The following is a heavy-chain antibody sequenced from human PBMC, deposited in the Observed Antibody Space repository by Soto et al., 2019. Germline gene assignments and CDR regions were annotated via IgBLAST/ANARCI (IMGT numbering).Heavy chain of an antibody. CDR1: GFTLSSYA. D-gene: IGHD6-19*01. J-gene: IGHJ6*02. Sequence: GASLRLTWAASGFTLSSYAMHWVRQAPGKGLEWVAVIPYDGSNKYYADSVKGRFTISRDNSKNTLYLQMNSLRAEDTAVYYCARDHLIAVAGTLRYYYYYGMDVWGQGTTVTVSS. CDR2: IPYDGSNK. CDR3: ARDHLIAVAGTLRYYYYYGMDV. V-gene: IGHV3-30-3*01.